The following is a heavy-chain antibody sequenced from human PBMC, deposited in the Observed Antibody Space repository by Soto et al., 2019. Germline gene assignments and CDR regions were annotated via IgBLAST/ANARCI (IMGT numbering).Heavy chain of an antibody. J-gene: IGHJ5*02. Sequence: QVQLQESGPGLVKPSQTLSLTCTVSGGSISSGGYYWSWIRQHPGKGLEWIGYIYYSGSTYYNPSLKSRVTISVDTSKNQFSLKLSSVTAADTAVYYCARNYGSGSYSAEDWFDPWGQGTLVTVSS. V-gene: IGHV4-31*03. CDR2: IYYSGST. CDR3: ARNYGSGSYSAEDWFDP. D-gene: IGHD3-10*01. CDR1: GGSISSGGYY.